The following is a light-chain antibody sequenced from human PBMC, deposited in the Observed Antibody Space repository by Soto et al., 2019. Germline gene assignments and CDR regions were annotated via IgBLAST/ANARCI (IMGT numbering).Light chain of an antibody. CDR3: SSYTSSSVV. CDR1: NIGSKS. CDR2: DDS. Sequence: SYELTQPPSVSVAPGQTARITCGGNNIGSKSVHWYQQKPGQAPVLVVYDDSDRPSGIPERFSGSNSGNTASLTISGLQAEDEADYYCSSYTSSSVVFGGGTKLTVL. J-gene: IGLJ2*01. V-gene: IGLV3-21*02.